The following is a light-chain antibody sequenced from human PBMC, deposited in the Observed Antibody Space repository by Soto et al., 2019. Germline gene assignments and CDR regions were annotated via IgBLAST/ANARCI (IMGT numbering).Light chain of an antibody. CDR3: QQSYSSPYP. CDR2: AAS. V-gene: IGKV1-39*01. CDR1: QSISSY. J-gene: IGKJ2*01. Sequence: DIQMTQSPSSLSASVGDRVTITCRASQSISSYLNWYQQKPWKAPKLLIYAASSLQSGVPSRFSGSGSGTDFTLTISSLQPEDFATYYCQQSYSSPYPFGQGTKLEI.